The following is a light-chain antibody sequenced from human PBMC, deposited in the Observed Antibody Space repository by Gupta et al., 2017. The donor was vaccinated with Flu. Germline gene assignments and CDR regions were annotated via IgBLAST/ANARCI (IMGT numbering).Light chain of an antibody. CDR1: QSVSSSY. Sequence: IVLTPSPGTLSLSPGERATLSCRASQSVSSSYLAWYQQKPGHAPRLLIYGASSRATGIPDRFSGSGSGTDFTLTISSLEPEDFAVYYCQQYGSAPPYTFGQGTKLEVK. J-gene: IGKJ2*01. V-gene: IGKV3-20*01. CDR2: GAS. CDR3: QQYGSAPPYT.